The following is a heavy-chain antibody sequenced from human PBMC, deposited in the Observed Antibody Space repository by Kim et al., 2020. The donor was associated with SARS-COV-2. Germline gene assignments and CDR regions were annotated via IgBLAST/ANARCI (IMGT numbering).Heavy chain of an antibody. CDR2: INHSGST. CDR1: GGSFSGYY. D-gene: IGHD4-17*01. V-gene: IGHV4-34*01. J-gene: IGHJ1*01. CDR3: ARRIGWDYGAIQH. Sequence: SETLSLTCAVYGGSFSGYYWSWIRQPPGKGLEWIGEINHSGSTNYNPSLKSRVTISVDTSKNQFSLKLSSVTAADTAVYYCARRIGWDYGAIQHWGQGTLVTVSS.